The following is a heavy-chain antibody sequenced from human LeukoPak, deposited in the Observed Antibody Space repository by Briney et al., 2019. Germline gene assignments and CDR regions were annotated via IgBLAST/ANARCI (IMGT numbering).Heavy chain of an antibody. CDR3: ARAWIQLWSFDY. Sequence: GSLRLSCAACGFTVSSNYMIWVRQAPGKGLEWVSVIYSGGSTYYADSVKGRFTISRHNSKNTLYLQMNSLRAEDTAVYYCARAWIQLWSFDYWGQGTLVTVSS. V-gene: IGHV3-53*04. J-gene: IGHJ4*02. CDR1: GFTVSSNY. CDR2: IYSGGST. D-gene: IGHD5-18*01.